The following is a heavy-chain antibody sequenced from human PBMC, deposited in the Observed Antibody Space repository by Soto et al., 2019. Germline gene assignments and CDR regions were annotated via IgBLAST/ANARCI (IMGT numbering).Heavy chain of an antibody. V-gene: IGHV1-69*01. Sequence: QVQLVQSGAEVKKPGSSVKDSCKASGGTFSSYSINWVRQAPGQGLEWMGEIIPIFGTPNYAQKFQGRVTITADESTSTAYMELSSLRSEDTAVYYCARDGGRHSGGIDYWGQGTLVTVSS. D-gene: IGHD1-26*01. CDR2: IIPIFGTP. J-gene: IGHJ4*02. CDR3: ARDGGRHSGGIDY. CDR1: GGTFSSYS.